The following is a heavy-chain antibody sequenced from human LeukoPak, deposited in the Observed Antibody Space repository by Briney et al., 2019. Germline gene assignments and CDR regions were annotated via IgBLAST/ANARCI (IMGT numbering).Heavy chain of an antibody. CDR3: ARETHMYCKSKSCYGYFDL. D-gene: IGHD2-2*01. J-gene: IGHJ2*01. CDR2: LYTSGST. V-gene: IGHV4-61*02. Sequence: PSETLSLTCSVSGGSIYSGTYYWSWIRQPAGKGLEWIGRLYTSGSTNYHPSLKSRVTVSLDISKNQFSLKLSSVTAADTAVYYCARETHMYCKSKSCYGYFDLWGRRTLVTVSS. CDR1: GGSIYSGTYY.